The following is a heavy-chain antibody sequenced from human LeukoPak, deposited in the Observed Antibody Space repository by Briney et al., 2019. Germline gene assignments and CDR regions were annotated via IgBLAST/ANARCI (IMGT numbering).Heavy chain of an antibody. D-gene: IGHD3-9*01. V-gene: IGHV3-7*02. CDR1: GFTFSSYW. CDR3: AKGIDGYDILTGYYTYFDY. Sequence: GGSLRLSCAASGFTFSSYWMSWVRQAPGKGLEWVANLTQDGGEKYYVDSVKGRFTISRDNAKNSLYLQMNSLRAEDTAVYYCAKGIDGYDILTGYYTYFDYWGQGTLVTVSS. CDR2: LTQDGGEK. J-gene: IGHJ4*02.